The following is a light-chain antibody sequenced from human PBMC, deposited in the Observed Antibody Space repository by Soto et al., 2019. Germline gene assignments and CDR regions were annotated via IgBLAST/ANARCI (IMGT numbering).Light chain of an antibody. CDR2: YAS. J-gene: IGKJ3*01. CDR3: QQYNNWPIT. Sequence: EIFMTQSPATLSLSPGERATLSCRASQSVNNNLAWYQQNPGQAPRLLIYYASTRATGIPARFSGSGSGTEFTLTITSLQSEDLAVYYCQQYNNWPITFGPGTKVDIK. CDR1: QSVNNN. V-gene: IGKV3-15*01.